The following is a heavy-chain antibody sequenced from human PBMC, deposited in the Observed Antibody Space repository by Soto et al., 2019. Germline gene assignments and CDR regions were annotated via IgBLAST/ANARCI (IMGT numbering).Heavy chain of an antibody. V-gene: IGHV3-53*02. CDR2: IYSGGST. CDR3: ARDPPATRHGMDV. CDR1: GFTVSSHY. J-gene: IGHJ6*02. Sequence: EVQLVETGGGLIQPGGSLRLSCAASGFTVSSHYMSWVRQAPGKGLEWVSVIYSGGSTYYADSVRGRFTISRDNSKNTLYLQMKSLRAEDTAVYYCARDPPATRHGMDVWGQGTTVIVSS.